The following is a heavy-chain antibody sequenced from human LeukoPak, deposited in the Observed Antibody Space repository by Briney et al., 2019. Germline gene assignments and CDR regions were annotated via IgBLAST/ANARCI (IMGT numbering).Heavy chain of an antibody. CDR2: IKQDGSEK. CDR3: ARVTMVRGVYNWFDP. V-gene: IGHV3-7*03. Sequence: GGSLRLSCAASGFTFSSDWMSWVRQAPGKGLEWVANIKQDGSEKYYMDSVKGRFTFSRDNAKNSLYLQMNSLRAEDTAVYYCARVTMVRGVYNWFDPWGQGTLVTVSS. J-gene: IGHJ5*02. CDR1: GFTFSSDW. D-gene: IGHD3-10*01.